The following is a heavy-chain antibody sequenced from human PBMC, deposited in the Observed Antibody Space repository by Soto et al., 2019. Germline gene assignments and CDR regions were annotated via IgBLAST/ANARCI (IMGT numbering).Heavy chain of an antibody. CDR2: ISYDGSNK. Sequence: GGSLRLSCAASGFTFSSYAMHWVRQAPGKGLEWVAVISYDGSNKYYADSVKGRFTISRDNSKNTLYLQMNSLRAEDTAVYYCARAITIFGVEKKPRENYGMDVWGQGTTVTVSS. CDR1: GFTFSSYA. J-gene: IGHJ6*02. D-gene: IGHD3-3*01. V-gene: IGHV3-30-3*01. CDR3: ARAITIFGVEKKPRENYGMDV.